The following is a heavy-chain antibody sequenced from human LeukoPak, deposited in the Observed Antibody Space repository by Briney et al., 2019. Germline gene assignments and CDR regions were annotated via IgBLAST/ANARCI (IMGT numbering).Heavy chain of an antibody. D-gene: IGHD2-15*01. CDR3: ARGRDIVVVVAANDY. CDR1: GFTFGSYA. CDR2: ISYDGSNK. Sequence: GGSLRLSCAASGFTFGSYAMHWVRQAPGKGLEWVAVISYDGSNKYYADSVKGRFTISRDNSKNTLYLQMNSLRAEDTAVYYCARGRDIVVVVAANDYWGQGTLVTVSS. V-gene: IGHV3-30-3*01. J-gene: IGHJ4*02.